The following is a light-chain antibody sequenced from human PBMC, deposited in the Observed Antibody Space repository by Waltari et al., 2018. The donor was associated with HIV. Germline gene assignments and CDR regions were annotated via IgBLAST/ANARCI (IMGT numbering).Light chain of an antibody. J-gene: IGLJ1*01. CDR1: STNIERHT. V-gene: IGLV1-44*01. CDR2: SSN. CDR3: AAWYDSLDGYV. Sequence: QSVLTQPPSASRTPGQRVTIPSYGSSTNIERHTVNWYQQFPGTTPQVVIYSSNHRPSGVPDRFSVARSGTSASLAISGLQSDDEAHYYCAAWYDSLDGYVFGPGTEVTVL.